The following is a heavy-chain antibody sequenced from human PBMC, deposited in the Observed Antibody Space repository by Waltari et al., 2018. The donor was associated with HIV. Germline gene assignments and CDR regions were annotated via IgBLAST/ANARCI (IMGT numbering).Heavy chain of an antibody. CDR1: GGSISSSSYY. J-gene: IGHJ6*02. V-gene: IGHV4-39*01. CDR2: IYYSGST. CDR3: ARQSIAAAGKEDYYYGMDV. Sequence: QLQLQESGPGLVKPSETLSLTCTVSGGSISSSSYYWGWIRQPPGKGLEWIGSIYYSGSTYYNPSLKSRVTISVDTSKNQFSLKLSSVTAADTAVYYCARQSIAAAGKEDYYYGMDVWGQGTTVTVSS. D-gene: IGHD6-13*01.